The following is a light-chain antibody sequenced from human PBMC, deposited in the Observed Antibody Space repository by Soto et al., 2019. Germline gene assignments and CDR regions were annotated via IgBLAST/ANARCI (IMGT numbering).Light chain of an antibody. J-gene: IGLJ1*01. CDR2: TTN. V-gene: IGLV1-44*01. CDR1: SSNLGTSS. CDR3: AAWDDSMKSHV. Sequence: QSVLTQPHSASGTPGQRVTISCSGSSSNLGTSSLLWFQQLPVTAPKLLISTTNQRPSGVPERFSGSKAGTSASLAISGLQYDDEADYYCAAWDDSMKSHVFGTGTKLTVL.